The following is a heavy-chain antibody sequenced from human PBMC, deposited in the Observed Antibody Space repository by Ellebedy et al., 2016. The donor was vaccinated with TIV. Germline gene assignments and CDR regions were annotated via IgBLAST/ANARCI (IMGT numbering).Heavy chain of an antibody. J-gene: IGHJ6*02. CDR3: ARSFFDLSSWYNNDFYYGMDL. D-gene: IGHD1-1*01. CDR2: IYYNGST. Sequence: PSETLSLTCTVSGVSITSYFWGWIRQPPGKGLEWIGYIYYNGSTSYNPSLKSRVSISVDTSKNQFSLRLSSVTAADTAVYYCARSFFDLSSWYNNDFYYGMDLWGQGTTVTVSS. V-gene: IGHV4-59*08. CDR1: GVSITSYF.